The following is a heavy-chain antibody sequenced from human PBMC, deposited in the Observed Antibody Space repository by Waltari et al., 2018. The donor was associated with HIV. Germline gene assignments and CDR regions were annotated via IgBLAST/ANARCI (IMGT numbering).Heavy chain of an antibody. Sequence: QVQLVESGGGVVQPGRSLRLSCAASEFTFSSYGMQWVRQAPGKGLEWVAVIWNDGSKKDYADSGKGRFTISRDNSKNTVSLQMNSLRAEDTAVYYCARMEYYDFWSESYYGMDVWGQGTTVSVSS. CDR1: EFTFSSYG. J-gene: IGHJ6*02. CDR2: IWNDGSKK. D-gene: IGHD3-3*01. CDR3: ARMEYYDFWSESYYGMDV. V-gene: IGHV3-33*01.